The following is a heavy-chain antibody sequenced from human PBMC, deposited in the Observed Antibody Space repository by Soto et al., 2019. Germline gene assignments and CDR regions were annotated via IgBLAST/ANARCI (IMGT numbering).Heavy chain of an antibody. V-gene: IGHV3-15*01. CDR1: GFTFSNAW. CDR2: IKSKTDGGTT. Sequence: VGSLRLSCAASGFTFSNAWMSWVRQAPGKGLEWVGRIKSKTDGGTTDYAAPVKGRFTILRDDSKNTLYLQMNSLKTEDTAVYYCTTGPGGCYPADQDAFDIWGQGTMVTVSS. D-gene: IGHD2-15*01. J-gene: IGHJ3*02. CDR3: TTGPGGCYPADQDAFDI.